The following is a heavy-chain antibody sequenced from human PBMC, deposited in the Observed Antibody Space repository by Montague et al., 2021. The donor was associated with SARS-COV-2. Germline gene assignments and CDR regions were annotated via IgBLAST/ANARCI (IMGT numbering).Heavy chain of an antibody. CDR3: ARQEPRSGWLKPDAFDI. CDR1: GGSICSSCYY. D-gene: IGHD6-19*01. CDR2: IYYSGST. J-gene: IGHJ3*02. V-gene: IGHV4-39*01. Sequence: SETLSLTCTVYGGSICSSCYYWGWIRQPPGKGLESIGSIYYSGSTYSNLTLKSPVTISVDTSKNQFTLKLSAATAADTAVYFCARQEPRSGWLKPDAFDIWGQGTTVTVSS.